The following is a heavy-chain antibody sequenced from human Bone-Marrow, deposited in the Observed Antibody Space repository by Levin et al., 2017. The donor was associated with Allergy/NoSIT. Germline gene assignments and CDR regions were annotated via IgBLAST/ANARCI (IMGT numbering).Heavy chain of an antibody. D-gene: IGHD6-19*01. V-gene: IGHV3-30*04. CDR3: ARDGYSSGWDGRIGWFDP. Sequence: QPGGSLRLSCAASGFAFGSDAMHWVRQAPGKGVEWVALISYDGSKKYYAESVKGRFTISRDNSRNTLLLQMDSLRVEDTAVYSCARDGYSSGWDGRIGWFDPWGQGTLVTVSS. J-gene: IGHJ5*02. CDR2: ISYDGSKK. CDR1: GFAFGSDA.